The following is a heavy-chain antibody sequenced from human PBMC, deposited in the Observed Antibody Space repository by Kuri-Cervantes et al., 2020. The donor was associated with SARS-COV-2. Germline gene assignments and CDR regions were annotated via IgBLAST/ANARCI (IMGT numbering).Heavy chain of an antibody. V-gene: IGHV1-18*01. CDR3: ARGEGAAPDLDAFDI. Sequence: ASVKVSCKASGYTFTSYGISWVRQAPGQGLEWMGWISAYNGNTNYAQKLQGRVTMTTDTSTSTAYMELRSLRPDDTAVYYCARGEGAAPDLDAFDIWGPGTMVTVSS. CDR2: ISAYNGNT. D-gene: IGHD1-26*01. CDR1: GYTFTSYG. J-gene: IGHJ3*02.